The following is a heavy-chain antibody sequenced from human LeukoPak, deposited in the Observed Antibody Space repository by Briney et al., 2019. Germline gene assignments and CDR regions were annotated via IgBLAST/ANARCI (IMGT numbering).Heavy chain of an antibody. V-gene: IGHV3-48*04. CDR2: ISSSSSTI. J-gene: IGHJ6*03. Sequence: GGSLRLSCAASGFTFNTYSMNWVRQAPGKGLEWISYISSSSSTIYYADSVKGRFTISRDNAKNSLYLQINSLRAEDTAVYYCARWGIVNMRIYYYHYYMDVWGKGTTVTVSS. CDR3: ARWGIVNMRIYYYHYYMDV. D-gene: IGHD3-10*01. CDR1: GFTFNTYS.